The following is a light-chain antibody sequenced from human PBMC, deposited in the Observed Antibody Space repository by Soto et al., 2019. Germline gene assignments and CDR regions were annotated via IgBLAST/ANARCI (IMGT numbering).Light chain of an antibody. CDR1: QSISSY. CDR2: AAS. J-gene: IGKJ1*01. Sequence: DIQMTQSPYSLSASVGDRVTITCRASQSISSYLNWYQQKPGKAPKLLIYAASSLQSGVPSRFSGSGSGTDFTLTISSLQPEDFATYYCQQSYSTPQTFGQGTKVDI. CDR3: QQSYSTPQT. V-gene: IGKV1-39*01.